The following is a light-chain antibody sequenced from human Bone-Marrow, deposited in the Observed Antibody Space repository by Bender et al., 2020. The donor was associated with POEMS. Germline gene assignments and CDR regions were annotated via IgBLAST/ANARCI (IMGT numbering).Light chain of an antibody. Sequence: QLVLTQSPSASASLGASVKLTCTLSSGHSTYAIAWHQQQPEKGPRYLMKVNSDGTHIKGDGIPDRFSGSKSGNTASLTISGLQVDDEADYYCCSYAGINTFGFVFGTGTKVTVL. CDR3: CSYAGINTFGFV. V-gene: IGLV4-69*02. J-gene: IGLJ1*01. CDR2: VNSDGTH. CDR1: SGHSTYA.